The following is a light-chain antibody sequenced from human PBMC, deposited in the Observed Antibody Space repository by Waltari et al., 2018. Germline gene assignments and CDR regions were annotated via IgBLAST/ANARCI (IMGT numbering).Light chain of an antibody. CDR2: DVS. V-gene: IGKV3-15*01. CDR1: HRLSGH. CDR3: QQYQNWPRWT. J-gene: IGKJ1*01. Sequence: EIVMTQSPATLSVSPGERATLPCRASHRLSGHLAWYQQKPGQAPRLLMYDVSTRAPGVPARVSGSESGTEVTLTISSIQSEDFAIYYCQQYQNWPRWTFGQGPKVDIK.